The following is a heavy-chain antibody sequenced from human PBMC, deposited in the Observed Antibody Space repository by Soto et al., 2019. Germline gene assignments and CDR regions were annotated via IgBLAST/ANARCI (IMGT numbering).Heavy chain of an antibody. V-gene: IGHV4-39*01. CDR3: ARRVGIAARAYYYYGMDV. D-gene: IGHD6-6*01. Sequence: SEALSLICTVSGGSISSSSYYWGWIRQPPGKGLEWIGSIYYSGSTYYNPSLKSRVTISVDTSKNQFSLKLSSVTAADTAVYYCARRVGIAARAYYYYGMDVWGQGTTVTVSS. CDR2: IYYSGST. J-gene: IGHJ6*02. CDR1: GGSISSSSYY.